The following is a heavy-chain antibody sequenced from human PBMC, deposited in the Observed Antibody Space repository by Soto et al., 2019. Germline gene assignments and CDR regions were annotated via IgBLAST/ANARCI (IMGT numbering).Heavy chain of an antibody. CDR3: ARDDDRPDKVLYH. CDR2: IVADGTGL. V-gene: IGHV3-33*01. Sequence: QVQLVESGGGVVQPGRSLRLSCAASGFRFSNYGMHWVRQAPGKGLEWLAVIVADGTGLHYADSVRGRFTISRDNSKNTLYLQLNRLGSDDSARYFCARDDDRPDKVLYHWGQGTLVTV. J-gene: IGHJ5*02. CDR1: GFRFSNYG.